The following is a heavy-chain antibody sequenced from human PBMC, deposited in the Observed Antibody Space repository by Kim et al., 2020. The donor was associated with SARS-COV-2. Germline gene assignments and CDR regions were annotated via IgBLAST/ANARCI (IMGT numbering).Heavy chain of an antibody. D-gene: IGHD6-19*01. V-gene: IGHV6-1*01. CDR2: TYYRSKWSY. CDR1: GDSVSSNSAS. Sequence: SQTLSLTCVISGDSVSSNSASWHWIRQSPSRGLEWLGRTYYRSKWSYEFAVSLKSRITINPDTSKNQFSLQLNSVSPEDTAVYYCARSGVAVTGGGFGYWGQGTLVTVSP. CDR3: ARSGVAVTGGGFGY. J-gene: IGHJ4*02.